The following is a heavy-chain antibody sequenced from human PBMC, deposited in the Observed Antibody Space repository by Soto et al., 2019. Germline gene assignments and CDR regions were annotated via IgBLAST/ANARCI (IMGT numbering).Heavy chain of an antibody. CDR3: ARDRYDFWSGQDYYYYGMDV. D-gene: IGHD3-3*01. CDR2: INAGNGNT. Sequence: ASVKVSCKASGYTFTSYAMHWVRQAPGQRLEWMGWINAGNGNTKYSQKFQGRVTITRDTSASTAYMELSSLRSEDTAVYYCARDRYDFWSGQDYYYYGMDVWGQGTTVTVSS. CDR1: GYTFTSYA. V-gene: IGHV1-3*01. J-gene: IGHJ6*02.